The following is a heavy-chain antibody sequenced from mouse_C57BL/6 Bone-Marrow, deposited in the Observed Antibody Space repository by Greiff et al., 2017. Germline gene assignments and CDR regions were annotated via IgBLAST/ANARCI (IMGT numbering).Heavy chain of an antibody. CDR3: ARDSGTGFYAMDY. D-gene: IGHD4-1*01. CDR1: GFTFSSYA. V-gene: IGHV5-4*01. J-gene: IGHJ4*01. CDR2: ISDGGSYT. Sequence: EVKLMESGGGLVKPGGSLKLSCAASGFTFSSYAMSWVRQTPEKRLEWVATISDGGSYTYYPDNVKGRFTISRDNAKNNLYLQMSHLKSEDTAMYYCARDSGTGFYAMDYWGQGTSVTVAS.